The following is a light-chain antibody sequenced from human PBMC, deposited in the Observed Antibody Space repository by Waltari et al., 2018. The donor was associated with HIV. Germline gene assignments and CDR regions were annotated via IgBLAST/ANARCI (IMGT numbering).Light chain of an antibody. CDR2: GGV. Sequence: DIQAAQSPSSGIGLVGESVTLTCRTSQNVGSSLAWYQHPPGKAPKLPVFGGVKLENGVSPGFVASGSGTEFTLRIFFLKIEDSATYYCQQADSFPHTFGGGTKVE. CDR3: QQADSFPHT. J-gene: IGKJ4*01. V-gene: IGKV1-12*01. CDR1: QNVGSS.